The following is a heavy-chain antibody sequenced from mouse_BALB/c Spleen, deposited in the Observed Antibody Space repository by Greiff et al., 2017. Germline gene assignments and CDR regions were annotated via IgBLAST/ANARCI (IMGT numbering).Heavy chain of an antibody. J-gene: IGHJ2*01. D-gene: IGHD2-12*01. CDR1: GFTFSDYY. V-gene: IGHV5-4*02. CDR3: ARSSTYDDY. Sequence: EVQGVESGGGLVKPGGSLKLSCAASGFTFSDYYMYWVRQTPEKRLEWVATISDGGSYTYYPDSVKGRFTISRDNAKNNLYLQMSSLKSEDTAMYYCARSSTYDDYWGQGTTLTVSS. CDR2: ISDGGSYT.